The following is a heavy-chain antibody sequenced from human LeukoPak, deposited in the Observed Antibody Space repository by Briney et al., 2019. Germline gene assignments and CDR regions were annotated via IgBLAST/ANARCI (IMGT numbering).Heavy chain of an antibody. CDR2: INWNGGST. CDR1: GFTFDDYG. V-gene: IGHV3-20*04. CDR3: ARESGYYSLSYWYFDL. J-gene: IGHJ2*01. D-gene: IGHD3-22*01. Sequence: GGSLRLSCAASGFTFDDYGMSWVRQAPGKGLEWVSGINWNGGSTGYADSVKGRFTISRDNAKNPLYLQMNSLRAEDTALYYCARESGYYSLSYWYFDLWGRGTLVTVSS.